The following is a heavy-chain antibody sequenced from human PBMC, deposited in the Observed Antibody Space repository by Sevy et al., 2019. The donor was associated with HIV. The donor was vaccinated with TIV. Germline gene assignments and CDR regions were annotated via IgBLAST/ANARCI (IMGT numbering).Heavy chain of an antibody. CDR3: ARDRGGYYDILTGYQYYYYYGMDV. CDR1: GFTFSSYA. J-gene: IGHJ6*02. D-gene: IGHD3-9*01. V-gene: IGHV3-30-3*01. CDR2: ISYDGSNK. Sequence: GGSLRLSCAASGFTFSSYAMHWVRQAPGKGLEWVAVISYDGSNKYYADSVKGRFTISRDNSKNTLYLQMNSLSAEDAAVYYCARDRGGYYDILTGYQYYYYYGMDVWGQGTTVTVSS.